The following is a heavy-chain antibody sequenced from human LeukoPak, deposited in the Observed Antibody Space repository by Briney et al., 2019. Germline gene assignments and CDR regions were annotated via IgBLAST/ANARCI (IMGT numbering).Heavy chain of an antibody. CDR1: GLRLSTYG. J-gene: IGHJ3*02. V-gene: IGHV3-30*03. Sequence: GGSLRLPCAASGLRLSTYGMHGVRQAPGKGREWVAVVSYDGSSKYYARSVRGGFTVSRDNSKHTLYLQINSLRSEHTPLYYCAFTYYYGSGSYDVDAFDISCRGTMVTVSS. CDR3: AFTYYYGSGSYDVDAFDI. D-gene: IGHD3-10*01. CDR2: VSYDGSSK.